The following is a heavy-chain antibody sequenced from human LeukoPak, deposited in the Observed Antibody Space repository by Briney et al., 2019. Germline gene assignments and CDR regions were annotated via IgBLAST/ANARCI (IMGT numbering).Heavy chain of an antibody. Sequence: GASVKVSCKASGYTITSYAMHWVRQAPGQRLEWMGWISGGNENTKYSQKFQGRVTITRDTSANTAYMELSSLRSDDTAVYYCANSGSYYYGMDVWGQGTTVTVSS. CDR2: ISGGNENT. CDR1: GYTITSYA. D-gene: IGHD1-26*01. J-gene: IGHJ6*02. CDR3: ANSGSYYYGMDV. V-gene: IGHV1-3*01.